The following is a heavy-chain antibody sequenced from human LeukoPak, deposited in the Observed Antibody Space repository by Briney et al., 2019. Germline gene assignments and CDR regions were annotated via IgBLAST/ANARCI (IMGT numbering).Heavy chain of an antibody. J-gene: IGHJ4*02. D-gene: IGHD3-22*01. V-gene: IGHV1-69*05. CDR1: GGTFSSYA. Sequence: ASVKVPCKASGGTFSSYAISWVRQAPGEGLEWMGRIIPIFGTANYAQKFQGRVTITTDESTSTAYMELSSLRSEDTAVYYCAREGASITMIVVVSYFDYWGQGTLVTVSS. CDR3: AREGASITMIVVVSYFDY. CDR2: IIPIFGTA.